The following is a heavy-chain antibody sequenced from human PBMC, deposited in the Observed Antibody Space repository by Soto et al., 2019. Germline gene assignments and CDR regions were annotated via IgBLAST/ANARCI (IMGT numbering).Heavy chain of an antibody. V-gene: IGHV1-69*01. CDR1: GGTFSSYA. CDR2: IIPIFGTA. D-gene: IGHD4-4*01. J-gene: IGHJ6*02. CDR3: ARDYSGLATVNPSSPDYYDYGMDF. Sequence: QVQLVQSGAEVKKPGSSVKVSCKASGGTFSSYAISWVRQAPGQGLEWMGGIIPIFGTANYAQKFQGRVTITVDETTSTAYMELSRLRSEDTAVYYCARDYSGLATVNPSSPDYYDYGMDFCGQGTTVTVSS.